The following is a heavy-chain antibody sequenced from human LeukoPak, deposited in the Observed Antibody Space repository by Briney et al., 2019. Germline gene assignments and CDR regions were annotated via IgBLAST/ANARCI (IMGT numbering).Heavy chain of an antibody. V-gene: IGHV3-23*01. D-gene: IGHD3-10*01. CDR3: ARWAGSGSYYYYYGMDV. CDR2: ISGSGGST. CDR1: GFTFSSYA. Sequence: PGGSLRLSCAASGFTFSSYAMSWVRQAPGKGLEWVSAISGSGGSTYYADSVKGRFTISRDNAKNSLYLQMNSLRAKDTALYHCARWAGSGSYYYYYGMDVWGQGTTVTVSS. J-gene: IGHJ6*02.